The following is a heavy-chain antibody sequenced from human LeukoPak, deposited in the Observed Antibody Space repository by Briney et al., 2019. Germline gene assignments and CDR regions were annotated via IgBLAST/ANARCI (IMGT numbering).Heavy chain of an antibody. CDR2: IYSGGST. CDR1: GFTFSSYG. CDR3: ARVKLGITGTWDYYYYMDV. Sequence: PGGSLRLSCAASGFTFSSYGMHWVRQAPGKGLEWVSVIYSGGSTYYADSVKGRFTISRDNSKNTLYLQMNSLRAEDTAVYYCARVKLGITGTWDYYYYMDVWGKGTTVTISS. D-gene: IGHD1-20*01. V-gene: IGHV3-53*01. J-gene: IGHJ6*03.